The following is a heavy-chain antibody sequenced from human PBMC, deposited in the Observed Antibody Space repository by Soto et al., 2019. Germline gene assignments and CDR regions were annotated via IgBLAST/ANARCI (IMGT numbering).Heavy chain of an antibody. CDR3: ARRPKKIAARLLGWFDP. J-gene: IGHJ5*02. D-gene: IGHD6-6*01. V-gene: IGHV1-8*01. CDR1: GYTFTSYD. Sequence: GASVKVSCKASGYTFTSYDINWVRQATGQGLEWMGWMNPNSGNTGYARKFQGRVTMTRNTSISTAYMELSSLRSEDTAVYYCARRPKKIAARLLGWFDPWGQGTLVTVSS. CDR2: MNPNSGNT.